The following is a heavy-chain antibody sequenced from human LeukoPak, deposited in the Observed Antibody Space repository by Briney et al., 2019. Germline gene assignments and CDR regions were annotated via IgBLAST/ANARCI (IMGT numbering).Heavy chain of an antibody. CDR2: ISWNSGSI. Sequence: QPGRSLRLSCAASGFTFDDYAMHWVRQAPGKGLEWVSGISWNSGSIGYADSVKGRFTISRDNAKNSLYLQMNSLRAEDMALYYCAKDMGMGVPNWVGGAFDIWGQGTMVTVSS. CDR3: AKDMGMGVPNWVGGAFDI. V-gene: IGHV3-9*03. D-gene: IGHD7-27*01. CDR1: GFTFDDYA. J-gene: IGHJ3*02.